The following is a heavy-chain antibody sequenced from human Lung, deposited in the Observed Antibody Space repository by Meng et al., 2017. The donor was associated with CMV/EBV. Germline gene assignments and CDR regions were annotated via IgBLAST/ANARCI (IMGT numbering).Heavy chain of an antibody. D-gene: IGHD3-3*01. CDR2: ISPNNGAT. J-gene: IGHJ3*02. Sequence: SVXVSXXASGYTFTDYRMHWVRQAPGQGLEWMGWISPNNGATNYAQKFQGRVTMTRDTSINTAYMGLNRLTYDDTAVYYCASKMYYDFWSAYRGTEGVDPFHIWGQATLVXVSS. CDR3: ASKMYYDFWSAYRGTEGVDPFHI. CDR1: GYTFTDYR. V-gene: IGHV1-2*02.